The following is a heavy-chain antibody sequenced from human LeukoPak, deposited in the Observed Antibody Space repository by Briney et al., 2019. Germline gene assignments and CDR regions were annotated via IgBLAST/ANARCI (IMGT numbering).Heavy chain of an antibody. V-gene: IGHV4-59*01. D-gene: IGHD3-3*01. J-gene: IGHJ4*02. Sequence: SETLSLTCTVSGGSISSFYWSWIRQPPGKGLEWIGYIYYSGSTNYNPSLKSRVTISVDTSKNQFSLKLSSVTAADTAVYYCARGRFSFDYWGQGTLVTVSS. CDR2: IYYSGST. CDR1: GGSISSFY. CDR3: ARGRFSFDY.